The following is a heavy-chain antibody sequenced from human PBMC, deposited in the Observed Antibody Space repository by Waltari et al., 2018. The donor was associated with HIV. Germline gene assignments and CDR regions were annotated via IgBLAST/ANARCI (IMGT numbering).Heavy chain of an antibody. CDR2: IRCKAYGGTT. D-gene: IGHD2-2*01. V-gene: IGHV3-49*03. CDR1: GFTFGDYA. Sequence: EVQLVESGGGLVQPGRSLRLSCTASGFTFGDYAMSWFRQAPGKGLEWVGFIRCKAYGGTTEYAASVKGRFTISRDDSKSIAYLQMNSLKTEDTAVYYCTRDRSYCSSTSCPPSAFDIWGQGTMVTVSS. J-gene: IGHJ3*02. CDR3: TRDRSYCSSTSCPPSAFDI.